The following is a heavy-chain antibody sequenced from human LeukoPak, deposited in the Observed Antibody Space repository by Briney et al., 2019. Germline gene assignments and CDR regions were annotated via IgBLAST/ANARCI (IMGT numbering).Heavy chain of an antibody. J-gene: IGHJ4*02. Sequence: SETMSLTCAVSGTSFSSYYWSWIRQPPGKGLEWIGEVNHSGYTNDNPSLKSRVTISVDTSKNQFSLRLRPVTAADTGVYFCARMTTGHDFWGQGTLVTVSS. CDR2: VNHSGYT. CDR3: ARMTTGHDF. D-gene: IGHD4-17*01. CDR1: GTSFSSYY. V-gene: IGHV4-34*01.